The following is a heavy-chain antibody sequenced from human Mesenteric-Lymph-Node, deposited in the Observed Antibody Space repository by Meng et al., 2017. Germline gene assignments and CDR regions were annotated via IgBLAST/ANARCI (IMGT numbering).Heavy chain of an antibody. CDR3: ARALYRGSYYVYGMDV. CDR2: MNPNSGNT. D-gene: IGHD1-26*01. V-gene: IGHV1-8*03. CDR1: GYTFTSYD. J-gene: IGHJ6*02. Sequence: ASVKVSCKASGYTFTSYDINWVRQATGQGLEWMGWMNPNSGNTGYAQKFQGRVTITRNTSISTAYMELRSLRSEDTAVYYCARALYRGSYYVYGMDVWSQGTTVTVSS.